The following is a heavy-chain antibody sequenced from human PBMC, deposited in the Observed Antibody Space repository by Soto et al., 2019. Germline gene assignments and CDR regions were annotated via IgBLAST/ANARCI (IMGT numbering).Heavy chain of an antibody. CDR3: ARATSGYSGYDYYYYGMDV. CDR1: GGTFSSYA. Sequence: GASVKVSCKASGGTFSSYAISWVRQAPGQGLEWMGGIIPIFGTANYAQKFQGRVTITADKSTSTAYMELSSLRSEDTAVYYCARATSGYSGYDYYYYGMDVWGQGTTVTVSS. J-gene: IGHJ6*02. D-gene: IGHD5-12*01. CDR2: IIPIFGTA. V-gene: IGHV1-69*06.